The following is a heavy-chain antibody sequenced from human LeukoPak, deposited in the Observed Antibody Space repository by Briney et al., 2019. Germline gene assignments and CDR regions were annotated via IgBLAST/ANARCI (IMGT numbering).Heavy chain of an antibody. Sequence: PGGSLRLSCAPSGFTINIYAMTWVRQAPGKGPEWVSSITVNGGGISYADSVKGRFTISRDNSKNTLYLQMSSLRAEDTAVYYCAKDPNGDYVGAFDGWDRGTRVTVSS. CDR3: AKDPNGDYVGAFDG. CDR1: GFTINIYA. CDR2: ITVNGGGI. V-gene: IGHV3-23*01. J-gene: IGHJ3*01. D-gene: IGHD4-17*01.